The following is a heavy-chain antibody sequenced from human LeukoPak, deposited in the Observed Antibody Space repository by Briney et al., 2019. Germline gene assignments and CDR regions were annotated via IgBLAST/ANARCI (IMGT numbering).Heavy chain of an antibody. J-gene: IGHJ4*02. CDR2: INNPGTGT. V-gene: IGHV3-74*01. CDR3: ARGSGGFDY. CDR1: GFTFSSYW. D-gene: IGHD3-3*01. Sequence: PGGSLRLSCAASGFTFSSYWMHWVRQVPGKGLVWVAHINNPGTGTTYADAVKGRFIISRDNAKNTLYLQMNSLRADDTAMYYCARGSGGFDYWGQGTLITVSS.